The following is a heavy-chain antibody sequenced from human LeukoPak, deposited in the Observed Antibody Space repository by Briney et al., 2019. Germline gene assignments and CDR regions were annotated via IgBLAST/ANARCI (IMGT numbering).Heavy chain of an antibody. CDR2: ISGSGGST. CDR3: ASINKGYYYGMDV. CDR1: GFTFSSYA. Sequence: GGSLRLSCAASGFTFSSYAMSWVRQAPGKGLEWVSAISGSGGSTYYADSVKGRFTISRDNSKNTLYLQMNSLRAEDTAVYYCASINKGYYYGMDVWGQGTTVTVSS. V-gene: IGHV3-23*01. J-gene: IGHJ6*02. D-gene: IGHD1/OR15-1a*01.